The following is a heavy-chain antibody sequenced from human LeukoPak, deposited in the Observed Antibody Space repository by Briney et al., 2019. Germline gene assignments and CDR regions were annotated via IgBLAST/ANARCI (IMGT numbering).Heavy chain of an antibody. J-gene: IGHJ5*02. CDR2: VSYSGTV. Sequence: PSETLSLTCTVSGGSISSYYWNWIRQPPGKGLEWIASVSYSGTVYYNPSLESRVTISIDTSKNQFSLKVSSVTAADTAVYYCARARDWFDPWGQGTLVTVSS. CDR1: GGSISSYY. CDR3: ARARDWFDP. V-gene: IGHV4-59*01.